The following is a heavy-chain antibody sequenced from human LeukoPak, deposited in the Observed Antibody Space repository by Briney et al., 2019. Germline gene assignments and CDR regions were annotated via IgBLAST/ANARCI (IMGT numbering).Heavy chain of an antibody. J-gene: IGHJ4*02. V-gene: IGHV4-59*01. D-gene: IGHD4-17*01. Sequence: ETLTLPCTVSGDSISSYYWTWIRQPPGKGLEWIGHISYSGSTNYNPSLKSRVTIYVDTTKSQFYLKLSYVTTADTAVYYCARALRPYGDYAFDFWGQGTLVTVSS. CDR3: ARALRPYGDYAFDF. CDR2: ISYSGST. CDR1: GDSISSYY.